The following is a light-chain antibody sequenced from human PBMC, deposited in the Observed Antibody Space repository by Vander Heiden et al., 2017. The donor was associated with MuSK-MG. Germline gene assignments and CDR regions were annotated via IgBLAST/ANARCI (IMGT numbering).Light chain of an antibody. V-gene: IGKV1-39*01. J-gene: IGKJ2*01. CDR2: AAS. CDR1: QSISSY. Sequence: DIQLTQSPSSLSASVGERVTITCRASQSISSYLNWYQQKPGKAPKLLIYAASSLQSGVPSRFSGSGSGTEFTLTISSLQPEDFATYYCQQSYCTPCYTFGQGTKLEIK. CDR3: QQSYCTPCYT.